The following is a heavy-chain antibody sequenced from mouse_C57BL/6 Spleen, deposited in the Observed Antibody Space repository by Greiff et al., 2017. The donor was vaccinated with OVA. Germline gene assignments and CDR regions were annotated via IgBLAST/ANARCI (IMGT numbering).Heavy chain of an antibody. CDR1: GYTFTSYW. CDR2: IDPSDSYT. CDR3: ARHDWEAY. J-gene: IGHJ3*01. Sequence: QVQLQQPGAELVKPGASVKLSCKASGYTFTSYWMQWVKQRPGQGLEWIGEIDPSDSYTNYNQKFKGKATLTVDTSSSTAYMQLSSLTSEDSAVYYCARHDWEAYWGQGTLVTVSA. D-gene: IGHD4-1*01. V-gene: IGHV1-50*01.